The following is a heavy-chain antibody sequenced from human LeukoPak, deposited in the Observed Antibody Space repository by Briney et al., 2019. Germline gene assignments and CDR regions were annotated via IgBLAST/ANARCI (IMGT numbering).Heavy chain of an antibody. J-gene: IGHJ3*02. D-gene: IGHD4-17*01. CDR2: ISYDGSNK. V-gene: IGHV3-30*18. CDR3: AQPRAYGDYAYAFDI. Sequence: GGSLRLSCAASGFTFSSYGMHWVRQAPGKGLEWVAVISYDGSNKYYADSVKGRFTISRDNSKNTLYLQMNSLRAEDTAVYYCAQPRAYGDYAYAFDIWGQGTMVTVSS. CDR1: GFTFSSYG.